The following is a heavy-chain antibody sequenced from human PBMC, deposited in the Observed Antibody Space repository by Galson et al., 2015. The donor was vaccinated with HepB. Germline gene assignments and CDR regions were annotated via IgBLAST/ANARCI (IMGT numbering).Heavy chain of an antibody. D-gene: IGHD3-16*02. Sequence: TLSLTCAVYGGSFSGYYWSWIRQPPGKGLEWIGEINHSGSTNYNPSLKSRVTISVDTSKNQFSLKLSSVTAADTAVYYCARGDYVWGSYRKDYWGQGTLVTVSS. J-gene: IGHJ4*02. CDR1: GGSFSGYY. V-gene: IGHV4-34*01. CDR3: ARGDYVWGSYRKDY. CDR2: INHSGST.